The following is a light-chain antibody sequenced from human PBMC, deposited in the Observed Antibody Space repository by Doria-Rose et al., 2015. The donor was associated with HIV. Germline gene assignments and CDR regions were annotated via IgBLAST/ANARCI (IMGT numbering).Light chain of an antibody. CDR3: QQYYDTPS. J-gene: IGKJ3*01. CDR2: WAS. CDR1: QGLLYTSKNY. Sequence: TQSPESLGMSLGERATLNCKSNQGLLYTSKNYLAWYQQKPGQPPKLLIYWASTRQSVVPARFSGSWSGTDFTLTISSLEAEDVAVYYCQQYYDTPSFGPGTTVDIK. V-gene: IGKV4-1*01.